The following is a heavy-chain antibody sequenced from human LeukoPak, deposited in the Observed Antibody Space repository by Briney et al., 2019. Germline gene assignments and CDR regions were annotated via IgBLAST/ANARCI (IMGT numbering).Heavy chain of an antibody. CDR1: GFTFDDYG. Sequence: GGSLRLSCAASGFTFDDYGMSWVRQAPGKGLEWVSGINWNGGSTGYADSVKGRFTISRDNAKNSLYLRMNSLRAEDTALYYCARDPYYDILTGLSDYWGQGTLVTVSS. CDR3: ARDPYYDILTGLSDY. D-gene: IGHD3-9*01. J-gene: IGHJ4*02. CDR2: INWNGGST. V-gene: IGHV3-20*04.